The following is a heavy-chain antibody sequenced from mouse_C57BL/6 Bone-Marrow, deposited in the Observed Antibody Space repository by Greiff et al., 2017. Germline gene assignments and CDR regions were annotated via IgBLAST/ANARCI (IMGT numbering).Heavy chain of an antibody. J-gene: IGHJ3*01. CDR1: GFTFSDAW. D-gene: IGHD2-3*01. Sequence: EVQVVESGGGLVQPGGSMKLSCAASGFTFSDAWMDWVRQSPEKGLEWVAEIRNKANNHATYYAESVKGRFTISRDDSKSSVYLQMNSLRAEDTGIYYCTPYDGYYVGAYGGQGTLVTVSA. CDR3: TPYDGYYVGAY. CDR2: IRNKANNHAT. V-gene: IGHV6-6*01.